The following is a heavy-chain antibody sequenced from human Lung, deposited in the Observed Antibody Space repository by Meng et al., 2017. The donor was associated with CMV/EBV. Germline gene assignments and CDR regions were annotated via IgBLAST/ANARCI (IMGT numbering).Heavy chain of an antibody. CDR3: ARGKQDAWELLAY. J-gene: IGHJ4*02. Sequence: VQSQGAAPGLATPSGPLALTCGVSVVSISSNIRGTWVRQPPEKGLEWIGDIDDSGSTNYNPSLNSRISISLDKSKNHFSLKVNSVTAADTAVYYCARGKQDAWELLAYWGQGALVTVSS. CDR2: IDDSGST. V-gene: IGHV4-4*02. D-gene: IGHD1-26*01. CDR1: VVSISSNIR.